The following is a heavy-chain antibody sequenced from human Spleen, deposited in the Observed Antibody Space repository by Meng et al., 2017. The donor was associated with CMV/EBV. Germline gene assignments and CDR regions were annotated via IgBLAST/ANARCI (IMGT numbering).Heavy chain of an antibody. J-gene: IGHJ4*02. V-gene: IGHV5-51*01. CDR3: ARLGILMVYAGGIDY. D-gene: IGHD2-8*01. CDR2: IYPGDSDT. Sequence: GGSLRLSCNGSGYSFTNYWIGWVRQMPGKGLEWMGIIYPGDSDTRYSPSFQGQVTISADRSISTAYLQWSSLKASDTAIYYCARLGILMVYAGGIDYWGQGTLVTVSS. CDR1: GYSFTNYW.